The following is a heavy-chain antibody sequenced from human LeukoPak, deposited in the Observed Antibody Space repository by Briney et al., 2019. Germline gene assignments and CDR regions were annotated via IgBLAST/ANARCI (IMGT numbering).Heavy chain of an antibody. CDR1: GFTFSGYS. J-gene: IGHJ4*02. CDR3: ARVRVSSGGIVATIPTVHFDY. V-gene: IGHV3-21*01. D-gene: IGHD5-12*01. CDR2: ISSSSSYI. Sequence: PGGSLRLSCAASGFTFSGYSMNWVRQAPGKGLEWASSISSSSSYIYYADSVKGRFTISRDNAKNSLYLQMNSLRAEDTAVYYCARVRVSSGGIVATIPTVHFDYWGQGTLVTVSS.